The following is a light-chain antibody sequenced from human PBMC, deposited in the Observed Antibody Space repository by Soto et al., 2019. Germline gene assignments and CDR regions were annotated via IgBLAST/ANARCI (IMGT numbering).Light chain of an antibody. J-gene: IGKJ3*01. V-gene: IGKV1-33*01. CDR1: QDTKKY. Sequence: DIQITQSPSSLSASVGDRVTITCQASQDTKKYLNWYQQKPGEAPKILISDASNLDTEVPSRFSGSGSGTDFSFTISSLQPADIPTYYCQQYDNPPGVFTFGPGTKVDVK. CDR2: DAS. CDR3: QQYDNPPGVFT.